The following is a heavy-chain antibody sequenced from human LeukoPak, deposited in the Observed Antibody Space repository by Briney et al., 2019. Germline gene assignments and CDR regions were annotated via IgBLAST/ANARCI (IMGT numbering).Heavy chain of an antibody. CDR2: IYYSGST. J-gene: IGHJ5*02. Sequence: PSETLSLTCTVSGGSISSYYWSWIRQPPGKGLEWIGYIYYSGSTNYNPSLKSRVTISVDRSKNQFSLKLSSVTAADTAVYYCARVGDFWSGYPPGWFDPWGQGTLVTVSS. D-gene: IGHD3-3*01. V-gene: IGHV4-59*12. CDR1: GGSISSYY. CDR3: ARVGDFWSGYPPGWFDP.